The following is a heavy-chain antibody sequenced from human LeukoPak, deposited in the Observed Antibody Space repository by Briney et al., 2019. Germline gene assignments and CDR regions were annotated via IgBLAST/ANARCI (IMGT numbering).Heavy chain of an antibody. CDR3: ARRGGSYPFDS. J-gene: IGHJ4*02. CDR1: GFTFSAYT. V-gene: IGHV3-48*04. D-gene: IGHD1-26*01. Sequence: GGSLRLSCSASGFTFSAYTMNWVRQAPGQGLEWVSYISSGSSSVYYADSVKGRFTISRDNAKNSLYLQMNSLRAEDTAVYYCARRGGSYPFDSWGQGTLVTVSS. CDR2: ISSGSSSV.